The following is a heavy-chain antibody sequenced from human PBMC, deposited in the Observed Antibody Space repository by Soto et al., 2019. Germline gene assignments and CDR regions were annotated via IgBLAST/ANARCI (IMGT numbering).Heavy chain of an antibody. D-gene: IGHD2-2*01. CDR3: ARDSRSSSTSWMDV. V-gene: IGHV3-7*01. CDR2: IKQDGSEN. J-gene: IGHJ6*04. Sequence: GGSLRLSCGASGFTFSTYWMSWVRQTPGKGLEWVANIKQDGSENHYVDSVKGRFTISRDNAKNSLYLQMNGLRAEDTAVYYCARDSRSSSTSWMDVWGKGTTVTVSS. CDR1: GFTFSTYW.